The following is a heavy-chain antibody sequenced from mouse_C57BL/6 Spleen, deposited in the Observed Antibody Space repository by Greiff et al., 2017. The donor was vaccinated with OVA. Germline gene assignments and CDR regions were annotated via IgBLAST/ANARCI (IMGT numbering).Heavy chain of an antibody. V-gene: IGHV1-15*01. J-gene: IGHJ2*01. Sequence: QVQLQQSGAELVRPGASVTLSCKASGYTFTDYEMHWVKQTPVHGLEWIGAIDPETGGTAYNQKFKGKAILTADKSSSTAYMELRSLTSEDSAVYYCTRDYYGSSYHDYGGQGTTLTVSS. CDR2: IDPETGGT. D-gene: IGHD1-1*01. CDR1: GYTFTDYE. CDR3: TRDYYGSSYHDY.